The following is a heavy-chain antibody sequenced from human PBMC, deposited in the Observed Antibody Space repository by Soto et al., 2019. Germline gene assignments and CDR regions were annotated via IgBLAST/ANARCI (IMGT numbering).Heavy chain of an antibody. J-gene: IGHJ6*02. CDR3: AREIQLWLGYCYYYMDV. Sequence: SETLSLTCAVYGGSFSGYYWSWIRQPPGKGLEWIGEINHSGSTNYNPSLKSRVSISVDTCKSQFSLKLRPVPAADTAVYYCAREIQLWLGYCYYYMDVWGQGTTVTVSS. CDR2: INHSGST. D-gene: IGHD5-18*01. V-gene: IGHV4-34*01. CDR1: GGSFSGYY.